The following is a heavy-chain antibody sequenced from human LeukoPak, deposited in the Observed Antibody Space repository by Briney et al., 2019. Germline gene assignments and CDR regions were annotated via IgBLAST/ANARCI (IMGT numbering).Heavy chain of an antibody. Sequence: GGSLRLSCAASGLTFSSYSMNWVRQAPGKGLEWVSSISSSSSYIYYADSVKGRFTISRDNAKNSLYLQMNSLRAEDTAVYYCARDCRARLRAPLDPWGQGTLVTVSS. CDR2: ISSSSSYI. CDR1: GLTFSSYS. J-gene: IGHJ5*02. CDR3: ARDCRARLRAPLDP. V-gene: IGHV3-21*01. D-gene: IGHD4-17*01.